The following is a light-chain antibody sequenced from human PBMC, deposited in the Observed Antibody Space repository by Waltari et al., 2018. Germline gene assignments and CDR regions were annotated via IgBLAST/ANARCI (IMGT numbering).Light chain of an antibody. V-gene: IGLV2-14*01. CDR3: SSFTRSNTYV. CDR2: DVS. J-gene: IGLJ1*01. CDR1: TRYLGAYTF. Sequence: QSALTQPASVSGSPGPSITIPCPGTTRYLGAYTFVSGYQQHPGKAPKLMIYDVSNRPSGVSSRFSASKSGSTASLTISGLQAEDEADYHCSSFTRSNTYVFGAGTKVTVL.